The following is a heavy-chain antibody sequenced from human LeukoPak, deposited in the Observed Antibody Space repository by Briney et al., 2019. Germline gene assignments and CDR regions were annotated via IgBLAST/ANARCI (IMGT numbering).Heavy chain of an antibody. D-gene: IGHD3-3*01. V-gene: IGHV1-69*05. CDR2: IIPIFGTA. CDR3: ARVDRVLRFLEWLQNDI. Sequence: SVKVSCKASGGTFISYAISWVRQAPGQGLEWMGGIIPIFGTANYAQKFQGRVTITTDESTSTAYMELSSLRSEDTAVYYCARVDRVLRFLEWLQNDIWGQGTMVTVSS. J-gene: IGHJ3*02. CDR1: GGTFISYA.